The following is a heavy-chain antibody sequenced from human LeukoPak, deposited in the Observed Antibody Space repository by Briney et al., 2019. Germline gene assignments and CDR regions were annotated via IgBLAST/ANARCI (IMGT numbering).Heavy chain of an antibody. D-gene: IGHD6-19*01. CDR2: ICGSGGIT. V-gene: IGHV3-23*01. J-gene: IGHJ2*01. Sequence: PGGALRLSCVASGFTFSNYAITWVRQAPGEGLGWVSDICGSGGITYYADSVRGRLTISRDNSLNTLYLQMNSLRAEDTAVYYCAKAVAGYWYFDLWGRGTLLTVSS. CDR1: GFTFSNYA. CDR3: AKAVAGYWYFDL.